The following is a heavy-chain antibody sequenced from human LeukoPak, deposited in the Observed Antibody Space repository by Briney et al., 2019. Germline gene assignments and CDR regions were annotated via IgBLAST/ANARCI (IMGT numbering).Heavy chain of an antibody. Sequence: PGGSLRLSCAASGFSISDHYMSWIRQSPGKGLEWISYVTSSGSSTKYADSVKGRFTISRGNAKNSVALQMNSLRAEDTAVYYCARERRGSYYAFESWGQGTLVTVSS. J-gene: IGHJ4*02. V-gene: IGHV3-11*01. D-gene: IGHD3-10*01. CDR3: ARERRGSYYAFES. CDR2: VTSSGSST. CDR1: GFSISDHY.